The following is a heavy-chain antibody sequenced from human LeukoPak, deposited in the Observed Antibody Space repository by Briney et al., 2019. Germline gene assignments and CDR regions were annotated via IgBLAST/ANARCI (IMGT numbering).Heavy chain of an antibody. CDR2: MSHGGGTT. V-gene: IGHV3-64*02. CDR3: TRGSGPLYFGF. D-gene: IGHD6-19*01. J-gene: IGHJ4*02. CDR1: GFSLRSYA. Sequence: HTGGSLRLSCAASGFSLRSYAIHWVRQAPGKGLEYVSAMSHGGGTTYYADSVKGRFTVSRHNSRNMVYLQMGGLRAEDMAVYYCTRGSGPLYFGFWGQGTQVTVSS.